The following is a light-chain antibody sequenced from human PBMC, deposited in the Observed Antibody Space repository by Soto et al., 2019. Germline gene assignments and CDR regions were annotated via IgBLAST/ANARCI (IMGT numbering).Light chain of an antibody. J-gene: IGLJ2*01. Sequence: QSALTQPASVSGSPGQSITISCTGTSSDVDTYKYVSWYQQHPGKAPKLMIYEVSHWPSGVSDRFSGSKSGNTASLTISGLQAEDEADYYCCSYAGSTTRVLFGGGTKVTVL. CDR1: SSDVDTYKY. V-gene: IGLV2-14*01. CDR3: CSYAGSTTRVL. CDR2: EVS.